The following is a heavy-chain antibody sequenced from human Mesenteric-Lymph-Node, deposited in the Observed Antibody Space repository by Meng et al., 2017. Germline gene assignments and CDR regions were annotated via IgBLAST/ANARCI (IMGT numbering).Heavy chain of an antibody. CDR1: GYTFTTYA. Sequence: QVHLVQSGAEVKKPGASVKVSCKASGYTFTTYAIHWVRQAPGQRLEWMGWINAGNGNTRYSQKFQGRVGITRDTSASTAYMELSSLRSEDTAVYYCARCIAVAGNWLDPWGQGTLVTVSS. CDR3: ARCIAVAGNWLDP. V-gene: IGHV1-3*01. D-gene: IGHD6-19*01. CDR2: INAGNGNT. J-gene: IGHJ5*02.